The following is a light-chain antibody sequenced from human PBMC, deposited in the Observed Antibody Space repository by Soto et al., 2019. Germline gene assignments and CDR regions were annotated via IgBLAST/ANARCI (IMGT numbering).Light chain of an antibody. CDR3: QSYDRSLSGSGV. CDR1: SSDIGNYDF. Sequence: QSALTQPASVSGSPGQSITISCTGTSSDIGNYDFVSWYQQVPGTAPKAMIYEVSSRPSGVSNRFSGSKSGNTASLTISGLQAEDEAYYYCQSYDRSLSGSGVFGGGTKVTVL. V-gene: IGLV2-14*01. CDR2: EVS. J-gene: IGLJ2*01.